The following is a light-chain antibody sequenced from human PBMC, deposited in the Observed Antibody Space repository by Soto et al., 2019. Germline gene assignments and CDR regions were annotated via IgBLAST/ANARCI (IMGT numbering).Light chain of an antibody. Sequence: EIVMTQSPATLSVSPGERATLSCRASQSVSSDLAWYQQKPGQAPRLHIYGASTRATGIPARFSGSGSGTEFTLTTSSLKSEDFAVYYCQQYNNWWTFGQGTKVEIK. J-gene: IGKJ1*01. CDR1: QSVSSD. CDR2: GAS. V-gene: IGKV3-15*01. CDR3: QQYNNWWT.